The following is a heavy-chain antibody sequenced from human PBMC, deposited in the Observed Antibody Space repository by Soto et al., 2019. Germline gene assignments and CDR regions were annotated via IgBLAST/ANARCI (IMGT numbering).Heavy chain of an antibody. CDR1: GFTFGDYA. CDR3: TRDIAARGHYYYGMDV. J-gene: IGHJ6*02. D-gene: IGHD6-6*01. CDR2: IRSKAYGGTT. Sequence: PGGSLRLSCTASGFTFGDYAMSWFRQAPGKGLEWLGFIRSKAYGGTTEYAASVKGRFTISRDDSKSIAYLQMNSLKTEDTAVYYCTRDIAARGHYYYGMDVWSQGTTVTVSS. V-gene: IGHV3-49*03.